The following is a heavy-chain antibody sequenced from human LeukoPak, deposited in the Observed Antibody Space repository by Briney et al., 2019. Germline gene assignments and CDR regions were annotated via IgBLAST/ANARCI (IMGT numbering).Heavy chain of an antibody. CDR3: ARDPKYSSTDY. CDR1: GFSFSTYT. J-gene: IGHJ4*02. Sequence: GGSLRLSCTASGFSFSTYTMNWVRQAPGKGLEWVSSISSSSSYIYYADSVKGRFTISRDNAKNSLYLQMNSLRAEDTAVYYCARDPKYSSTDYWGQGTLVTVSS. V-gene: IGHV3-21*01. D-gene: IGHD6-13*01. CDR2: ISSSSSYI.